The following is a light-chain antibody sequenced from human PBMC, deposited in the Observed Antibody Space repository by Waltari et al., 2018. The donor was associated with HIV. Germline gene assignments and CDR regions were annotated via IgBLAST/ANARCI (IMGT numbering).Light chain of an antibody. J-gene: IGLJ2*01. CDR1: NSNIGAGYD. CDR2: GNS. V-gene: IGLV1-40*01. CDR3: QAYDISLGEG. Sequence: QSVLTPPPSVSGAPGQRVTISCTGSNSNIGAGYDVHWSQPRPGTPPKLLLFGNSNRPSGVPDRFSCSKSGTSASLAITWLQAEDEADYYCQAYDISLGEGFGGGTKRTVL.